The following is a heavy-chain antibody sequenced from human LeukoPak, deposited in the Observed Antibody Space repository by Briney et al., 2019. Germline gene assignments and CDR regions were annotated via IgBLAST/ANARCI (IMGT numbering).Heavy chain of an antibody. V-gene: IGHV1-2*02. D-gene: IGHD1-26*01. CDR1: GYTFTGYY. Sequence: ASVKVSCKASGYTFTGYYMHWVRQAPGQGLEWMGWIDPNSGGTNYAQKFQGRVTMTRDTSISTAYMELSRLRSDDTAVYYCARASGSYFAVDYWGQGTLVTVSS. J-gene: IGHJ4*02. CDR3: ARASGSYFAVDY. CDR2: IDPNSGGT.